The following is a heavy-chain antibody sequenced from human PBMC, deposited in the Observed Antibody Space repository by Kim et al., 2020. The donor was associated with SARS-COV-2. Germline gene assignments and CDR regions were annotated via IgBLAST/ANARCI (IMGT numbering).Heavy chain of an antibody. Sequence: GGSLRLSCAASGFTFDDYAMHWVRQAPGKGLEWVSLISGDGGGTYYADSVKGRFTISRDNSKSSLYLQMNSLRTEDTALYYCAKDHDCSGGSCSLYFDYWGEGTLDTVSS. CDR1: GFTFDDYA. D-gene: IGHD2-15*01. J-gene: IGHJ4*02. V-gene: IGHV3-43*02. CDR2: ISGDGGGT. CDR3: AKDHDCSGGSCSLYFDY.